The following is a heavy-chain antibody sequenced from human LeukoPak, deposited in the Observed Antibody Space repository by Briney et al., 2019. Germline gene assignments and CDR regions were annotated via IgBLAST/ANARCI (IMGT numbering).Heavy chain of an antibody. CDR3: AGDDGYSYGYCWFDP. J-gene: IGHJ5*02. V-gene: IGHV3-21*01. D-gene: IGHD5-18*01. CDR1: GFTFSSYA. Sequence: PGGSLRLSCAASGFTFSSYAMSWVRQAPGKGLEWVSSISSSSSYIYYADSVKGRFTISRDNAKNSLYLQMNSLRAEDTAVYYCAGDDGYSYGYCWFDPWGQGTLVTVSS. CDR2: ISSSSSYI.